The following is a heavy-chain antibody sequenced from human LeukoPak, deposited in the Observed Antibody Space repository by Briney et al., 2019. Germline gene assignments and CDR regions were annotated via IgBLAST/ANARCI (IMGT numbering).Heavy chain of an antibody. CDR3: ANPVGDYYDSSGTDAFDI. V-gene: IGHV3-23*01. CDR1: GFTFSSYA. D-gene: IGHD3-22*01. J-gene: IGHJ3*02. CDR2: ISGSGGST. Sequence: GGSLTLSCAASGFTFSSYAVSWGRQPPGKGRGWVSAISGSGGSTYYADSVKGRFTISRDNSKGTLYLHMNSLRAEDTAVYYCANPVGDYYDSSGTDAFDIWGQGTMVTVSS.